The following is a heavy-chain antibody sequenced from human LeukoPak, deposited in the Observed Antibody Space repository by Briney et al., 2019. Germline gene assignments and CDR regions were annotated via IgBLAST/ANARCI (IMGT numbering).Heavy chain of an antibody. D-gene: IGHD6-13*01. CDR2: IYPDDSDT. CDR3: ARPPYTSSSDAFDI. CDR1: GYSFTSYW. J-gene: IGHJ3*02. V-gene: IGHV5-51*01. Sequence: GESLKISCKGSGYSFTSYWIGWVRQMPGKGLEWMGLIYPDDSDTKYSPSFQGQVTISADKSISTAYLQWSSLKASDTAMYYCARPPYTSSSDAFDIWGQGTMVTVSS.